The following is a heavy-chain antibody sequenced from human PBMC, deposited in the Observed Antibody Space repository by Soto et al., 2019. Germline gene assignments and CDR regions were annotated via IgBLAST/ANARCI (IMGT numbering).Heavy chain of an antibody. V-gene: IGHV3-53*01. D-gene: IGHD3-16*01. CDR1: GFTVSSNY. CDR3: ARDWGGRMARGRYVMDV. J-gene: IGHJ6*02. CDR2: IYIGGST. Sequence: GGSLRLSCAASGFTVSSNYMSWVRQAPGKGLEWVSVIYIGGSTYYADSVKGRFTISRDNSKNTMYHQINSMRAEDTAVDYCARDWGGRMARGRYVMDVWGQGPTVTLSS.